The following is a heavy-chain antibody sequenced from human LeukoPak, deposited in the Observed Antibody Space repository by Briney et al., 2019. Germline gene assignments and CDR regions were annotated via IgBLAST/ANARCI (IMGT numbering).Heavy chain of an antibody. Sequence: GSSVKVSCKASGGTFSSYAISWVRQAPGQGLEWMGGIIPIFGTANYAQKFQGRVTITADKSTSTAYMELSRLRSDDTAVYYCARGGRYSGSYYDYYYYYMDVWGKGTTVTVSS. CDR2: IIPIFGTA. V-gene: IGHV1-69*06. CDR3: ARGGRYSGSYYDYYYYYMDV. D-gene: IGHD1-26*01. CDR1: GGTFSSYA. J-gene: IGHJ6*03.